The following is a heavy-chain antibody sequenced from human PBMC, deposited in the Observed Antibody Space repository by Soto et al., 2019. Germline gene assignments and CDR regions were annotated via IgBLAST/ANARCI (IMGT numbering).Heavy chain of an antibody. CDR3: AKATTNGGWFNPFDS. Sequence: EVQLLESGGGLVQPGGSLRLSCAASGFSFVNYAMNWVRQAPGKGLEWVSGVSGSGTSTYYADSVKGWFTISRDNSRDTLFLQMNSLTADDTAVYYCAKATTNGGWFNPFDSWGQGALVTVSS. CDR1: GFSFVNYA. J-gene: IGHJ4*02. V-gene: IGHV3-23*01. CDR2: VSGSGTST. D-gene: IGHD6-19*01.